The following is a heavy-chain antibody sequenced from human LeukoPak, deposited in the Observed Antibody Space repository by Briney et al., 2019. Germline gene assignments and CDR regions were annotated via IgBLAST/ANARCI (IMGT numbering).Heavy chain of an antibody. CDR1: GFTVNSNY. CDR3: AGTIVGKWAIDY. Sequence: GGSLRLSCAVSGFTVNSNYVTWVRQAPGKGLEWVSVLSSGGTTYYADSVKGRFTISRDNSKNTIYLQMNSLRAEDTAVYYCAGTIVGKWAIDYWGQGTLVTVSS. J-gene: IGHJ4*02. D-gene: IGHD3-22*01. CDR2: LSSGGTT. V-gene: IGHV3-53*01.